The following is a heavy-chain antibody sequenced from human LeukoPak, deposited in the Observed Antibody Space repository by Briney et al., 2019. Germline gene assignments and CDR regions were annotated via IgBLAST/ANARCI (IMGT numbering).Heavy chain of an antibody. J-gene: IGHJ4*02. V-gene: IGHV3-48*01. CDR2: ISSSSSTI. Sequence: PGGSLRLSCAASGFTFSSYSMNWVRQAPGKGLEWVSYISSSSSTIHYADSVKGRFTISRDNAKNSLYLQMNSLRAEDTAVYYCARGDVDNYYDSSGLCYYWGQGTLVTVSS. CDR3: ARGDVDNYYDSSGLCYY. D-gene: IGHD3-22*01. CDR1: GFTFSSYS.